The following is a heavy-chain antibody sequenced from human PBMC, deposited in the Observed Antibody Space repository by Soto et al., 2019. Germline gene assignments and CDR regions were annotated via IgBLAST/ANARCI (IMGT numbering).Heavy chain of an antibody. CDR2: INHSGST. CDR1: GGSFSGYY. CDR3: ARGPLGYCTNGVCYTFYYYYYIDV. J-gene: IGHJ6*03. Sequence: QVQLQQWGAGLLKPSETLSLTCAVYGGSFSGYYWSWIRQPPGKGLEWIGEINHSGSTNYNPSLKSRVTISVDTSKNQFSLKLSSVTAADTAVYYCARGPLGYCTNGVCYTFYYYYYIDVWGKGTTVTVSS. V-gene: IGHV4-34*01. D-gene: IGHD2-8*01.